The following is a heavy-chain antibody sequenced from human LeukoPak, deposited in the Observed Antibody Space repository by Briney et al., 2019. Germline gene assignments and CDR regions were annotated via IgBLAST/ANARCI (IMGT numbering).Heavy chain of an antibody. V-gene: IGHV4-39*01. J-gene: IGHJ4*02. D-gene: IGHD3-3*01. CDR3: ARLWSGLRPPDY. Sequence: PSETLSLTCTVSGGSIISSSYYWGWIRQPPGKGLEWIGSIYCSGNTYYNPSLKSRVTISADTSNNQFYLKLRSVTAADTAVYYCARLWSGLRPPDYWGQGTLVTVSS. CDR1: GGSIISSSYY. CDR2: IYCSGNT.